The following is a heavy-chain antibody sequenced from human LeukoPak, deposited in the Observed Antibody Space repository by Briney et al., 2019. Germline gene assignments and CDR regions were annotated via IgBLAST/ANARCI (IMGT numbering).Heavy chain of an antibody. CDR1: GYSISSGYY. V-gene: IGHV4-38-2*01. Sequence: SETLSLTCAVSGYSISSGYYWGWIRQPPGKGLEWIGSIYHSGSTYYNPSLKSRVTISVDTSKNRFSLKLSSVTAADMAVYYCRSWDRSFWSGYRPFDYWGQGTLVTVSS. CDR2: IYHSGST. J-gene: IGHJ4*02. D-gene: IGHD3-3*01. CDR3: RSWDRSFWSGYRPFDY.